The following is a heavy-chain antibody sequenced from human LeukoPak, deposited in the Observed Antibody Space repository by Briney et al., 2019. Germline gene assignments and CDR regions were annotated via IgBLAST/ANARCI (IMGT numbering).Heavy chain of an antibody. Sequence: GGSLRHSCAASGFTFSTYAMTWVRPSLGKGLEWVSRINGSGGTTHYAYSVKGRSTLSREKSQNTLYLQMNSLRAEDTAVYYCAKDLPRGIGAAAGTGAFDIWGQGTMVTVSS. J-gene: IGHJ3*02. V-gene: IGHV3-23*01. CDR1: GFTFSTYA. CDR2: INGSGGTT. CDR3: AKDLPRGIGAAAGTGAFDI. D-gene: IGHD6-13*01.